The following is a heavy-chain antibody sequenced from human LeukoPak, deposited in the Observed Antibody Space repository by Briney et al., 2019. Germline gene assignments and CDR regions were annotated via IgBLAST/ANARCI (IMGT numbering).Heavy chain of an antibody. CDR3: ARTDSGSYYSYCY. Sequence: ASVKVSCKASGYTFTGYYMHWVRQAPGQGLEWMGWINPNSGGTNYAQKFQGRVTMTRDTSISTAYMELSRLRSDDTAVYYCARTDSGSYYSYCYWGQGTLVTVSS. CDR1: GYTFTGYY. CDR2: INPNSGGT. J-gene: IGHJ4*02. V-gene: IGHV1-2*02. D-gene: IGHD1-26*01.